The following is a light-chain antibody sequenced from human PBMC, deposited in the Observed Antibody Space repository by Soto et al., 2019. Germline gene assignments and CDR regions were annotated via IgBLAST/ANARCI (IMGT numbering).Light chain of an antibody. V-gene: IGKV3-15*01. CDR2: GAS. J-gene: IGKJ2*01. CDR3: QHYFKWPYT. Sequence: EIVLTQSPGTLSLSPGERATLSCRASQSVSSSYLAWYQQKPGQAPRLLIYGASTRATGIPARFSGSGSGTEFTLTISNLQSEDFALYYCQHYFKWPYTFGQGTKLEIQ. CDR1: QSVSSSY.